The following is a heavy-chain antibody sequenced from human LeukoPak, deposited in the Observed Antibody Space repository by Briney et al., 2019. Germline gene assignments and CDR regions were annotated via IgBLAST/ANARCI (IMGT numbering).Heavy chain of an antibody. V-gene: IGHV2-5*02. CDR2: IYWDDDK. CDR3: AHSPGYGGNSGWFDP. CDR1: GFSLSTSGVG. D-gene: IGHD4-23*01. Sequence: SGPTLVKPTQTLTLTCTFSGFSLSTSGVGVGWIRKPPGQALEWLALIYWDDDKRYSPSLKSRLTITKDTSKNQVVLTMTNMDPVDTATYYCAHSPGYGGNSGWFDPWGQGTLVTVSS. J-gene: IGHJ5*02.